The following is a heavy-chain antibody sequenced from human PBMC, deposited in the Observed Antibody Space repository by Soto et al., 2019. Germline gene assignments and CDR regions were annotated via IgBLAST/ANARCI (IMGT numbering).Heavy chain of an antibody. CDR1: GYTFTSYG. J-gene: IGHJ3*02. V-gene: IGHV1-18*01. CDR2: ISAYNGNT. D-gene: IGHD2-15*01. CDR3: ASPGAGYCSGGSCYHGGAFDI. Sequence: ASVKVSCKASGYTFTSYGISWARQAPGQGLEWMGWISAYNGNTNYAQKLQGRVTMTTDTSTSTAYMELRSLRSDDTAVYYCASPGAGYCSGGSCYHGGAFDIWGQGTMVTVSS.